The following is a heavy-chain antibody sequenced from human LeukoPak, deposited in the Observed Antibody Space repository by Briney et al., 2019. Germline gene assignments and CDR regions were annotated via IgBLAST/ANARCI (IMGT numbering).Heavy chain of an antibody. D-gene: IGHD3-22*01. J-gene: IGHJ4*02. V-gene: IGHV5-51*01. CDR3: ARHFSSGLFPDY. CDR1: GYIFSSNW. CDR2: IYPGDSHA. Sequence: KPGESLKISCQGSGYIFSSNWIGWVRQMPGKGLEWMGIIYPGDSHARYSPSFQGQVTISADKSVSTAFLQWSSLKASDTAMYYCARHFSSGLFPDYWGQGTLVTVSS.